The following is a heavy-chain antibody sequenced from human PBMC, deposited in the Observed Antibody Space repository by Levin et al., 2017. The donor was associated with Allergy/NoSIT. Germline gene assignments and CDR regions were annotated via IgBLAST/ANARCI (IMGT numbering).Heavy chain of an antibody. CDR1: GFTFSNYG. Sequence: GGSLRLSCAASGFTFSNYGMSWVRQAPGKGLEWVSGISGSGGSTYYADSVKGRFTISRDNSKNTLDLQMDSLRAEDTAVYFCAKVSDLQTKRITMLRTVKYDGPIDNWGQGTLVTVSS. J-gene: IGHJ4*02. CDR3: AKVSDLQTKRITMLRTVKYDGPIDN. V-gene: IGHV3-23*01. D-gene: IGHD1-7*01. CDR2: ISGSGGST.